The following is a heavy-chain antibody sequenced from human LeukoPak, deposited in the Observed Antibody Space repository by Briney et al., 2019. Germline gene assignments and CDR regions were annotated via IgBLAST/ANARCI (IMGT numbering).Heavy chain of an antibody. CDR1: GGSISSGSYY. CDR2: IYTSGST. Sequence: SETLSLTCTVSGGSISSGSYYWSWIRQPAGKGLEWIGRIYTSGSTNYNPSLKSRVTISVDTSKNQFSLKLSSVTAADTAVYYCARDYSADRFGVGDYWGQGTLVTVSS. D-gene: IGHD3-3*01. CDR3: ARDYSADRFGVGDY. V-gene: IGHV4-61*02. J-gene: IGHJ4*02.